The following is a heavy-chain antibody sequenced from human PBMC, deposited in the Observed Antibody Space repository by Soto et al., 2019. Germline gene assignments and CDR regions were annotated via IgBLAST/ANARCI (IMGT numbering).Heavy chain of an antibody. CDR3: ARVGIAARPHYYYYYYGMDV. V-gene: IGHV3-30-3*01. Sequence: QVQLVESGGGVVQPGRSLRLSCAASGFTFSSYAMHWVRQPPGKGLEWVAVISYDGSNKYYADSVKGRFTISRDNSKNTLYLQMNSLRAEDTAVYYCARVGIAARPHYYYYYYGMDVWGQGTTVTVSS. CDR1: GFTFSSYA. D-gene: IGHD6-6*01. CDR2: ISYDGSNK. J-gene: IGHJ6*02.